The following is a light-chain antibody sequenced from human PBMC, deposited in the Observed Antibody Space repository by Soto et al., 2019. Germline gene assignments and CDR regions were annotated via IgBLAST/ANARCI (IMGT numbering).Light chain of an antibody. V-gene: IGLV2-23*01. CDR3: CSYAVSSPLV. CDR1: SSDVGSYNL. Sequence: QSALTQPASVSGSPGQSITISCTGTSSDVGSYNLVSWYQQHPGKAPKLMIYEGSKRPSGVSNRFSGSKSGNTASLTISGLQAEDEADYCCCSYAVSSPLVFGGVTKHTVL. J-gene: IGLJ2*01. CDR2: EGS.